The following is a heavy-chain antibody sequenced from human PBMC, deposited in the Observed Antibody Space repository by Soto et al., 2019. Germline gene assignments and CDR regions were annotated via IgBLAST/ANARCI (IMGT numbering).Heavy chain of an antibody. V-gene: IGHV3-30-3*01. Sequence: GGSLRLSCAASGFTFSSYAMHWVRQAPGKGLEWVAVISYDGSNKYYADSVKGRFTISRDNSKNTLYLQMNSLRAEDTAVYYCARTHTFPPIASWFDPWGQGTLVTVSS. J-gene: IGHJ5*02. CDR3: ARTHTFPPIASWFDP. CDR2: ISYDGSNK. D-gene: IGHD2-21*01. CDR1: GFTFSSYA.